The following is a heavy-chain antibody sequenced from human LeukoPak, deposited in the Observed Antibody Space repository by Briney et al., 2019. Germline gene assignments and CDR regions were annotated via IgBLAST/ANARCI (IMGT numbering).Heavy chain of an antibody. CDR3: ARTTYGDY. CDR1: GFTFSSYA. J-gene: IGHJ4*02. V-gene: IGHV3-7*02. D-gene: IGHD1-1*01. CDR2: IKSDGSET. Sequence: PGGSLRLSCAASGFTFSSYAMHWVRQAPRKGLEWAAAIKSDGSETYYLDSVKGRFTISRDNAKNSVYLQMSSLRAEDTAVYYCARTTYGDYWGQGTVVTVSS.